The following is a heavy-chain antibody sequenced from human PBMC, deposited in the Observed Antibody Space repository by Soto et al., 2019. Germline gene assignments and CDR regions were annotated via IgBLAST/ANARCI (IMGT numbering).Heavy chain of an antibody. J-gene: IGHJ4*02. D-gene: IGHD3-16*02. V-gene: IGHV3-30*18. CDR2: ISYDGSNK. CDR1: GFTFSSYG. Sequence: QVQLVESGGGVVQPGRSLRLSCAASGFTFSSYGMHWVRQAPGKGLEWVAVISYDGSNKYYADSVKGRFTISRDNSKNTLYLQMNSLRAEDTAVYYCAKDWRIWGSYREPFDYWGQGTLVTVSS. CDR3: AKDWRIWGSYREPFDY.